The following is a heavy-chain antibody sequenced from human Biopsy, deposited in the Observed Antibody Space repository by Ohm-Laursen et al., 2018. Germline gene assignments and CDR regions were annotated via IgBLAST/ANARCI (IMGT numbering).Heavy chain of an antibody. CDR2: ISGNSDII. CDR1: GFTFSSYA. D-gene: IGHD4-17*01. Sequence: SLRLSCLASGFTFSSYAMTWLRQAPGKGLEWVSTISGNSDIIYDTDSVKGRFTISRDNSKNTLYLQMNSLRADDAAVDYCALAAAQTVSHFDYWGQGTLVTVSS. J-gene: IGHJ4*02. CDR3: ALAAAQTVSHFDY. V-gene: IGHV3-23*01.